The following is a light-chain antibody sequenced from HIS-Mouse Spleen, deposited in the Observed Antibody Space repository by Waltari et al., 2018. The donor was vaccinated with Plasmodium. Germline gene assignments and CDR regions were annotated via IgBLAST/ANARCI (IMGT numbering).Light chain of an antibody. CDR2: PDS. J-gene: IGLJ2*01. Sequence: SYELTQPPSVSVSPGQTASITCPGDQLGDKYACWYQQKPGQSPVLVIYPDSKRPSGIPERFSGSNSGNTATLTISGTQAMDEADYYCQAWDSSTVVFGGGTKLTVL. V-gene: IGLV3-1*01. CDR3: QAWDSSTVV. CDR1: QLGDKY.